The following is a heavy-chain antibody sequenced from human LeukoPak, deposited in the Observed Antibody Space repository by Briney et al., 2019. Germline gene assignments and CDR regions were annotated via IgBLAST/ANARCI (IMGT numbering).Heavy chain of an antibody. D-gene: IGHD2-15*01. J-gene: IGHJ6*02. CDR1: GFTFSSYA. CDR2: ISYDGSNK. CDR3: AKGGSSAPTPPYYYGMDV. V-gene: IGHV3-30*04. Sequence: GGSLRLSCAASGFTFSSYAMHWVRQAPGKGLEWVAVISYDGSNKYYADSVKGRFTISRDNSKNTLYLQMNSLRAEDTAVYYCAKGGSSAPTPPYYYGMDVWGQGTTVTVSS.